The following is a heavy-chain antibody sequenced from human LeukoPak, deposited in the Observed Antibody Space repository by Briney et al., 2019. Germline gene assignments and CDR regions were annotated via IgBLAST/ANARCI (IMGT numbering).Heavy chain of an antibody. CDR2: ITGSGGNT. J-gene: IGHJ4*02. CDR3: AKWGDYDVLTGYYVSDY. D-gene: IGHD3-9*01. CDR1: EFTFSNYW. V-gene: IGHV3-23*01. Sequence: GGSLRLSCAASEFTFSNYWMSWVRQAPGKGLEWVSAITGSGGNTYYADSVKGRSTISRDNSKNTVFLQMNSLRAEDTAVYYCAKWGDYDVLTGYYVSDYWGQGTLVTVSS.